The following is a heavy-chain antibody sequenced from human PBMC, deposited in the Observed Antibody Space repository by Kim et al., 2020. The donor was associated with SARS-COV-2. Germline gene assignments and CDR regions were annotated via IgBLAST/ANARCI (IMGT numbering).Heavy chain of an antibody. Sequence: SETLSLTCVLHGGSFSNFYWSWIRQPPGKGLEWIGEIHHSGSTNDNPSLRSRVTMSVDPSKNQFSLQLRSVTAADTAVYYCASLSWSYGGGLDFWGQGTLVTVSS. V-gene: IGHV4-34*01. CDR1: GGSFSNFY. J-gene: IGHJ4*02. CDR2: IHHSGST. CDR3: ASLSWSYGGGLDF. D-gene: IGHD1-26*01.